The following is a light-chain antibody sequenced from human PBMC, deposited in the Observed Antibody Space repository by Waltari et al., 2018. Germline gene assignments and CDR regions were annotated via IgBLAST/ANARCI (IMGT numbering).Light chain of an antibody. J-gene: IGKJ1*01. Sequence: ELVLTQSPGTLSPFPGARATLSCSASQSVASALAWYQQKPGQPPRLLIYNTSTRATGVPDRFSGGGSGTDFSLTISRLEPEDFAVYCCQNYVRLPSTFGQGTKVEIK. CDR2: NTS. V-gene: IGKV3-20*01. CDR3: QNYVRLPST. CDR1: QSVASA.